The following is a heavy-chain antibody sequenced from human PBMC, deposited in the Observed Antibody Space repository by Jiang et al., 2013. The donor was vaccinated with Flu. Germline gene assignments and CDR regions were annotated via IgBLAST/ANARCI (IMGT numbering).Heavy chain of an antibody. Sequence: LEWVSYISSSSSTIYYADSVKGRFTISRDNAKNSLYLQMNSLRDEDTAVYYCARDRKYYDFWSGYEPNRFTDPWGQGTLVTVSS. CDR3: ARDRKYYDFWSGYEPNRFTDP. V-gene: IGHV3-48*02. D-gene: IGHD3-3*01. CDR2: ISSSSSTI. J-gene: IGHJ5*02.